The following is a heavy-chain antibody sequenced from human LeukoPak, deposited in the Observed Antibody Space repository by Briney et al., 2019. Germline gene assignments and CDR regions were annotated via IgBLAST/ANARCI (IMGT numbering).Heavy chain of an antibody. V-gene: IGHV3-64D*09. CDR1: GFTFSSYA. J-gene: IGHJ3*02. D-gene: IGHD2-2*01. CDR2: ISSNGGST. CDR3: AKMGLCSSTSCYADDAFDI. Sequence: GGSLRLSCSASGFTFSSYAMHWVRQAPGKGLEYVSAISSNGGSTYYADSVKGRFTISRDNSKNTLYLQMSSLRAEDTAVYYCAKMGLCSSTSCYADDAFDIWGQGTMVTVSS.